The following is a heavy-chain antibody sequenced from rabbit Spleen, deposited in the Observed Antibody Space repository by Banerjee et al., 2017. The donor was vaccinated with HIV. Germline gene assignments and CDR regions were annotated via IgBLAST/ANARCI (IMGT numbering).Heavy chain of an antibody. J-gene: IGHJ3*01. Sequence: QEQLEESGGDLVKPEGSLTLTCTASGFSFSGGYYMCWVRQAPGKGLEWIACIDAGSSAFTYFATWAKGRFTISKTSSTTVTLQMTRLTAADTATYFCARDTSSSFSSYGMDLWGQGTLVTVS. CDR2: IDAGSSAFT. D-gene: IGHD1-1*01. CDR3: ARDTSSSFSSYGMDL. V-gene: IGHV1S45*01. CDR1: GFSFSGGYY.